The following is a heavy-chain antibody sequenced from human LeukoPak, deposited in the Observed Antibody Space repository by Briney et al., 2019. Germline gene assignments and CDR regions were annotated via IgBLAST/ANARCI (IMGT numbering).Heavy chain of an antibody. CDR2: IYTSGST. D-gene: IGHD3-10*01. Sequence: QSSETLSLTCTVSGGSISSYYWSWIRQPAGKGLEWIGRIYTSGSTTYNPSLKSRVTMSADTSKNQLSLKLSSVTAADTAVYYCARAGLSGQYYGNGVFFHWGQGTLVTVSS. J-gene: IGHJ4*02. CDR3: ARAGLSGQYYGNGVFFH. V-gene: IGHV4-4*07. CDR1: GGSISSYY.